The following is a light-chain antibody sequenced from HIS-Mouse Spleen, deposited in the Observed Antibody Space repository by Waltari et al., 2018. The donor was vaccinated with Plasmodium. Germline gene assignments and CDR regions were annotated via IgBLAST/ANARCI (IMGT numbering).Light chain of an antibody. CDR1: SSDIGSYNL. V-gene: IGLV2-23*01. CDR3: CSYAGSRMV. CDR2: EGS. J-gene: IGLJ2*01. Sequence: QSARTQPASVSGSPGQSITISCTGTSSDIGSYNLVSWYQQHPGKDPKLMIYEGSKRPSGVSNRFSGSKSGNTASLTISGLQAEDEADYYCCSYAGSRMVFGGGTKLTVL.